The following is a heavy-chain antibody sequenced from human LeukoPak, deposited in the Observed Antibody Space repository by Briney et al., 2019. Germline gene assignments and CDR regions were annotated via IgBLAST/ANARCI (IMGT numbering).Heavy chain of an antibody. CDR2: ISYDGNNK. Sequence: GGSLRLSCAASGFTFSGYGMHWVRQAPGKGLEWVAVISYDGNNKFYGNSVKGRFTISRDNSKNTLYLQMNSLRAEDTAVYYCAKAPIAMTGSFFEYWGLGTLVTVSS. CDR3: AKAPIAMTGSFFEY. CDR1: GFTFSGYG. D-gene: IGHD6-19*01. V-gene: IGHV3-30*18. J-gene: IGHJ4*02.